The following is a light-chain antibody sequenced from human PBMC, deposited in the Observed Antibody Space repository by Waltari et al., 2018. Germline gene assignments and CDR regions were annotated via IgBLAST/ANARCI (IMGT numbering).Light chain of an antibody. CDR2: DDI. Sequence: SYVLTQPASLSVAPGQTATITCGGKSIGTKSVHWYRQRAGQTPVLVVYDDIKRPSGVPERFSGSNSGNTATLTITRVEDGDEADYYCQVWDSSSNHAVFGGGTKLTVL. CDR1: SIGTKS. J-gene: IGLJ2*01. CDR3: QVWDSSSNHAV. V-gene: IGLV3-21*02.